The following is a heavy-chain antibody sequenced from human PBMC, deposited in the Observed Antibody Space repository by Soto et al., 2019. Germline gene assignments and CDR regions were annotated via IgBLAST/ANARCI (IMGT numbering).Heavy chain of an antibody. D-gene: IGHD2-15*01. CDR1: GVTVSSKY. J-gene: IGHJ6*04. CDR2: IQSGGPK. Sequence: EVQLVESGGGLVQPGGSLRLSCAASGVTVSSKYMSWVRQAPGKGLEWVSLIQSGGPKYYADSVKGRFTISRYTSENTVHIQMDSLRAEDTAVYYCARDDVFCDGGRCYGVPLDVWRKGTTVTVSS. CDR3: ARDDVFCDGGRCYGVPLDV. V-gene: IGHV3-66*01.